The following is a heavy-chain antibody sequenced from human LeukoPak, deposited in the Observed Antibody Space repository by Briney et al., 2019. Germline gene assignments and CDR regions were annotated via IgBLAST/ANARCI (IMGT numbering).Heavy chain of an antibody. J-gene: IGHJ4*02. CDR3: ARVRGAGGDYSFDY. V-gene: IGHV4-59*01. CDR1: GGSISSYY. Sequence: SETLSLTCTVSGGSISSYYWSWIRQPPGKGLEWIGYIYYSGSTNYNPSLKSRVTISVDTSKNQFSLKLSSVTAADTAVYYCARVRGAGGDYSFDYWGQGTLVTVSS. D-gene: IGHD4-17*01. CDR2: IYYSGST.